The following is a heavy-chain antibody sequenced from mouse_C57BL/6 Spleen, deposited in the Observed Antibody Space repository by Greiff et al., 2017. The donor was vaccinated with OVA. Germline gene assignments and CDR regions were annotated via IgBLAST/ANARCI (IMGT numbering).Heavy chain of an antibody. V-gene: IGHV2-3*01. J-gene: IGHJ1*03. Sequence: QVQLKESGPGLVAPSQSLSITCTVSGFSLTSYGVSWVRQPPGKGLEWLGVIWGDGSTNYHLALISRLSISKDNSKGQIFLKLNSLQTDDTATYDWAKRGGTDWYFDVWGTGTTVTVSS. CDR2: IWGDGST. CDR3: AKRGGTDWYFDV. CDR1: GFSLTSYG. D-gene: IGHD2-14*01.